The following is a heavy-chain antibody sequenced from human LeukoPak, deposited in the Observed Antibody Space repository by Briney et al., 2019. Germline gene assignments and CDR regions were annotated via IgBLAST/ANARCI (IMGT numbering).Heavy chain of an antibody. J-gene: IGHJ2*01. CDR2: IYHSGST. CDR3: AREMEDSSQGWWYFDL. Sequence: KPSETLSLTCAVSGYSISSGYYWGWIRQPPGKGLEWIGSIYHSGSTYYNPSLKSRVTISVDTSKNQFSLKLSSVTAADTAVYYCAREMEDSSQGWWYFDLWGRGTLVTVSS. V-gene: IGHV4-38-2*02. D-gene: IGHD6-13*01. CDR1: GYSISSGYY.